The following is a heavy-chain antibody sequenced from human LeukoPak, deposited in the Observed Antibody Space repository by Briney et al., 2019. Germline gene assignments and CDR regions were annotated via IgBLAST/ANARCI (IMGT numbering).Heavy chain of an antibody. Sequence: GASVKVSCKASGYTFTSYGISWVRQAPGQGLEWMGWISAYNGNTNYAQKLQGRVTMTTDTSTSTAYMELRSLRSDDTAVYYCARDKRAAAGRKKAGDAFDIWGQGTMVTVSS. CDR1: GYTFTSYG. V-gene: IGHV1-18*01. CDR2: ISAYNGNT. J-gene: IGHJ3*02. D-gene: IGHD6-13*01. CDR3: ARDKRAAAGRKKAGDAFDI.